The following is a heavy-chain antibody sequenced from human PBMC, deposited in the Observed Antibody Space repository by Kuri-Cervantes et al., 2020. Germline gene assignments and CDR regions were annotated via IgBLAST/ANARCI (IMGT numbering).Heavy chain of an antibody. V-gene: IGHV3-30-3*01. Sequence: GESLKISCAASGFTFSSYAMHWVRQAPGKGLEWVAVISYDGSNKYYADSVKGRFTISRDNSKNTLYLQMNSLRAEDTAVYYCARDRGYSYGGVFYYYYGMDVWGQGTTVTVSS. CDR1: GFTFSSYA. CDR3: ARDRGYSYGGVFYYYYGMDV. D-gene: IGHD5-18*01. CDR2: ISYDGSNK. J-gene: IGHJ6*02.